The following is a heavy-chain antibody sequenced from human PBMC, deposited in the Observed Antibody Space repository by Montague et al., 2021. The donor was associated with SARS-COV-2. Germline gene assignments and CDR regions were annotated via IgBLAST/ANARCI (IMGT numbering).Heavy chain of an antibody. V-gene: IGHV4-31*03. J-gene: IGHJ4*02. CDR1: GGSISSGGYY. Sequence: TLSLTCTVSGGSISSGGYYWSWIRQHPGKGLGWIGYIYYSGSTHYNPSLKSRVTISVDTSKNQFSLKLSSVTAADTAVYYCARDVGWYSSSWFDYWGQGTLVAVSS. CDR2: IYYSGST. D-gene: IGHD6-13*01. CDR3: ARDVGWYSSSWFDY.